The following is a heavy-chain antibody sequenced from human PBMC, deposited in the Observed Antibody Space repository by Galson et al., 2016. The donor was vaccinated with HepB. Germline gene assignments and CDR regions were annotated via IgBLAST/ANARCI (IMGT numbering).Heavy chain of an antibody. Sequence: SETLSLTCAATGGSLSGYWWSWIRQPPGKGLEWVGDVDHSGSTKFNPSLKSRVTISVDTSKNQFSLRLTSVTAADTALDFCARYSSSWSKYFQLWGRGSQVVVSS. D-gene: IGHD2-15*01. CDR1: GGSLSGYW. CDR2: VDHSGST. J-gene: IGHJ1*01. V-gene: IGHV4-34*01. CDR3: ARYSSSWSKYFQL.